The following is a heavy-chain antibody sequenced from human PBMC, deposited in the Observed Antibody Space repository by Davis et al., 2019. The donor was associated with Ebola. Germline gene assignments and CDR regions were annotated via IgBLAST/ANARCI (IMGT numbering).Heavy chain of an antibody. CDR2: IWSDGTTK. CDR1: GFTFSSYW. V-gene: IGHV3-33*08. D-gene: IGHD1-14*01. J-gene: IGHJ3*02. CDR3: ARDPDLTGTNDAFDI. Sequence: GESLKISCAASGFTFSSYWMSFVRQAPGKGLEWVAVIWSDGTTKHYADSVKGRFTIARDDSKNTLYLQMNSLRADDTAVYYCARDPDLTGTNDAFDIWGQGTVVTVSS.